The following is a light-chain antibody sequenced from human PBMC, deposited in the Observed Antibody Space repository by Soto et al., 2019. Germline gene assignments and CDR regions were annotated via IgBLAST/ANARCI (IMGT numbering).Light chain of an antibody. CDR1: SSDVGGYNY. V-gene: IGLV2-14*01. Sequence: QAVVTQPASVSGSPGQSITISCTGSSSDVGGYNYVSWYQQHPGKVPKLMIYDVSNRPSGVSDRFSGSKSGNTASLTISGLQAEDEADYYCSSYTGSTTVLFGGGTKLTVL. CDR3: SSYTGSTTVL. CDR2: DVS. J-gene: IGLJ2*01.